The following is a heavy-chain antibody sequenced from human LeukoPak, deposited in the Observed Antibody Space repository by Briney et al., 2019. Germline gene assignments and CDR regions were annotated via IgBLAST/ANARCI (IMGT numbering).Heavy chain of an antibody. Sequence: PGGSLRLSCAASGFTFSSYWMHWVRQAPGKGLEWVAVIWYDGSNTYYAESVKGRFNISRDNSKNTLYLQMNSLRAEDTAVYYCARGIDYTVTTSYYFEYWGQGTLVTVSS. D-gene: IGHD4-17*01. J-gene: IGHJ4*02. V-gene: IGHV3-33*08. CDR3: ARGIDYTVTTSYYFEY. CDR1: GFTFSSYW. CDR2: IWYDGSNT.